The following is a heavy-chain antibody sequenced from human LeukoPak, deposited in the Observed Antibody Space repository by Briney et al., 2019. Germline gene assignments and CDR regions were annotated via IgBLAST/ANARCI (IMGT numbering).Heavy chain of an antibody. D-gene: IGHD3-16*01. CDR1: GFIFSDYY. J-gene: IGHJ3*02. CDR2: ISDSGRTI. V-gene: IGHV3-11*04. Sequence: GGSRRLSCAASGFIFSDYYMSWIRQAPGKGLEWISYISDSGRTIYYADSVKGRFSISRDNAKNSLYLQMNSLRAEDTAVYYCARCALRFGAKENTFHIWGRGTMVTVSS. CDR3: ARCALRFGAKENTFHI.